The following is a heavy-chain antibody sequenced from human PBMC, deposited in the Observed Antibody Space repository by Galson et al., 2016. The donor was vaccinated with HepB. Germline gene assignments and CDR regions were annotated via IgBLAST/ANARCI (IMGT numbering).Heavy chain of an antibody. D-gene: IGHD4-11*01. J-gene: IGHJ6*02. Sequence: SLRLSCAASGFTSDDYVMTWVRRAPGKGLEWVSGISDTGGSTYYGDSVKGRFTISRDNSKNTLYLQMHSLRAEDTAIYYCAKSGIQLADYYYYGMDVWGQGTTVTVSS. CDR3: AKSGIQLADYYYYGMDV. CDR2: ISDTGGST. V-gene: IGHV3-23*01. CDR1: GFTSDDYV.